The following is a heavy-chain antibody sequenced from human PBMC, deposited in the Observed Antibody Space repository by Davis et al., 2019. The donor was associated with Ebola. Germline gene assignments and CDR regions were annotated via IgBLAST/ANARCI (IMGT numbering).Heavy chain of an antibody. Sequence: GESLKISCAASEFSFDNAWMTWVRQAPGKGLEWVSSISRSTNYIYYADSMKGRFTISRDNAKNSLYLQMNSLRAEDTAVYYCARCSGGTSWDYYYGMDIWGQGTTVTVS. CDR3: ARCSGGTSWDYYYGMDI. D-gene: IGHD2-15*01. J-gene: IGHJ6*02. V-gene: IGHV3-21*01. CDR2: ISRSTNYI. CDR1: EFSFDNAW.